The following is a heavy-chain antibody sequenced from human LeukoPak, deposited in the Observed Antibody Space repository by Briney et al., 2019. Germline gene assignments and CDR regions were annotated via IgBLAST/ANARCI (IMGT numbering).Heavy chain of an antibody. CDR3: ARTYDFWSGGWFDP. Sequence: ASVKDSCKASGGTFSSYAISWVRQAPGQGLEWMGGIIPIFGTANYAQKFQGRVTITADESTSTAYMELSSLRSEDTAVYYCARTYDFWSGGWFDPWGQGTLVTVSS. CDR2: IIPIFGTA. D-gene: IGHD3-3*01. J-gene: IGHJ5*02. CDR1: GGTFSSYA. V-gene: IGHV1-69*01.